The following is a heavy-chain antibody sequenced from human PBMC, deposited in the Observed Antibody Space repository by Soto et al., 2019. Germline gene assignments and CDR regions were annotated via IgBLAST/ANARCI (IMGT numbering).Heavy chain of an antibody. J-gene: IGHJ5*02. V-gene: IGHV3-21*01. CDR1: GFTFSSYS. CDR2: ISSSSSYI. Sequence: PGGSLRLSCAASGFTFSSYSMNWVRQAPGKGLEWVSSISSSSSYIYYADSVKGRFTISRDNAKNSLYLQMNSLRAEDTAVYYCARGSSWSLGWFDPWGQGTLVTVSS. CDR3: ARGSSWSLGWFDP. D-gene: IGHD6-13*01.